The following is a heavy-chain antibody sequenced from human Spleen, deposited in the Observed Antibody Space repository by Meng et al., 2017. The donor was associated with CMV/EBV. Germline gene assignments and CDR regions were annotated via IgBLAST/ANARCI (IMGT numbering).Heavy chain of an antibody. V-gene: IGHV4-39*07. CDR2: IYYSGST. CDR1: GGSISSSSYY. J-gene: IGHJ3*02. Sequence: SETLSLTCTVSGGSISSSSYYWGWIRQPPGKGLEWIGSIYYSGSTYYNPSLKSRVTISVDTSKNQFSLKLSSVTAADTAVYYCATLLVSRGGPSAFDIWGQGTMVTVSS. CDR3: ATLLVSRGGPSAFDI. D-gene: IGHD3-22*01.